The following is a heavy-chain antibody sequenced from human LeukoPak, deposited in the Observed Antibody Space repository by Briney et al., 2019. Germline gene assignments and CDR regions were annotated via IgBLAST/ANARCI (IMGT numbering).Heavy chain of an antibody. Sequence: PGGSLRLSCAASGLTVNSNYMNWARQAPGKGLEWVSVIYSGGITYYADSVKGRFTISRDNSKNTLYLQMDSLRAEDTAVYYCAREYYDSSGPYGMDVWGQGTTVTVSS. CDR1: GLTVNSNY. CDR3: AREYYDSSGPYGMDV. D-gene: IGHD3-22*01. V-gene: IGHV3-66*01. CDR2: IYSGGIT. J-gene: IGHJ6*02.